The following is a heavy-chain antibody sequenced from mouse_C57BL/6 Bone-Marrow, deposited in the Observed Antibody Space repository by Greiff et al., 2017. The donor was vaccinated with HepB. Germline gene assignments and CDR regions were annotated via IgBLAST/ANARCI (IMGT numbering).Heavy chain of an antibody. V-gene: IGHV1-55*01. CDR3: ARYGVSYAMDY. Sequence: QVQLKQPGAELVKPGASVKMSCKASGYTFTSYWITWVKQRPGQGLEWIGDIYPGSGSTNYNEKFKSKATLTVDTSSSTAYMQLSSLTSEDSAVYYCARYGVSYAMDYWGQGTSVTVSS. CDR2: IYPGSGST. D-gene: IGHD1-1*02. J-gene: IGHJ4*01. CDR1: GYTFTSYW.